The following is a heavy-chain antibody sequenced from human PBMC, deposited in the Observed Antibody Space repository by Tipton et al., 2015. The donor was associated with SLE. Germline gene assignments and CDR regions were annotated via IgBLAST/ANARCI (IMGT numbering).Heavy chain of an antibody. Sequence: QLVQSGGGVVQPGRSLRFSCAASGFTFSSYGMHWVRQAPGKGLEWVAVISYDGRNKYYADSVKGRFTISRDNSKNTLYLQMNSLRAEDTAVYYCAKEGLSSRGGREYFQHWGQGTLVTVSS. CDR3: AKEGLSSRGGREYFQH. V-gene: IGHV3-30*18. CDR2: ISYDGRNK. D-gene: IGHD6-13*01. CDR1: GFTFSSYG. J-gene: IGHJ1*01.